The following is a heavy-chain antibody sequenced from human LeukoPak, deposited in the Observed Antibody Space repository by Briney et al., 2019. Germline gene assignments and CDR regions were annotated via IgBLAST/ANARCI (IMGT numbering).Heavy chain of an antibody. CDR1: GYSFTSYW. J-gene: IGHJ4*02. CDR3: AVEFYGGAGF. CDR2: IDPRDSYA. D-gene: IGHD4-23*01. V-gene: IGHV5-10-1*01. Sequence: PGESLKISCKGSGYSFTSYWISWVRQMPGKGLEYMGRIDPRDSYANYSPAFQGHVTISADKSLNTAYLQWSSLQASDTAIYYCAVEFYGGAGFWGQGTLVTVSS.